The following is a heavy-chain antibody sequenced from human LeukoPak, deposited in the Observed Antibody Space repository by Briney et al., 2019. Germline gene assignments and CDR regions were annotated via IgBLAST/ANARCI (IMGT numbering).Heavy chain of an antibody. CDR2: INTNTGNP. J-gene: IGHJ3*02. V-gene: IGHV7-4-1*02. D-gene: IGHD3-9*01. CDR1: GYTFTSYA. CDR3: ARDRRVLRYFDWLHDAFDI. Sequence: ASVKVSCKASGYTFTSYAMNWVRQAPGQGLEWMGWINTNTGNPTYAQGFTGRFVFSLDTSVSTAYLQISSLKAEDTAVYYCARDRRVLRYFDWLHDAFDIWGQGTMVTVSS.